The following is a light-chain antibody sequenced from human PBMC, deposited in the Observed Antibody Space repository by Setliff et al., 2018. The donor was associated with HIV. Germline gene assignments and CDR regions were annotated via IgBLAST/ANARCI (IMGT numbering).Light chain of an antibody. CDR1: SSDVGAYNF. V-gene: IGLV2-14*01. CDR2: EVT. CDR3: SPFTYSRTWV. J-gene: IGLJ3*02. Sequence: QSVLTQSASVSGSPGQSITISCTGTSSDVGAYNFVSWYQLHAGTAPKLIIYEVTNRPSGISNRFSGSKSGNTASLTISGLQAEDEADYYCSPFTYSRTWVFGGGTKVTVL.